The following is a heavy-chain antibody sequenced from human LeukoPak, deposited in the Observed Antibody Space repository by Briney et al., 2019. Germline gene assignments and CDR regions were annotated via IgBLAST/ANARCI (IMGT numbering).Heavy chain of an antibody. D-gene: IGHD6-19*01. J-gene: IGHJ6*02. CDR2: IWYDGSNK. V-gene: IGHV3-33*08. CDR3: ARTQQWLVREHYYYGMDV. CDR1: GITFRSDV. Sequence: GSLRLSCAASGITFRSDVMSWVRQAPGKGLEWVAVIWYDGSNKYYADSVKGRFTISRDNSKNTLSLQMNSLRAEDTAVYYCARTQQWLVREHYYYGMDVWGQGTTVTVSS.